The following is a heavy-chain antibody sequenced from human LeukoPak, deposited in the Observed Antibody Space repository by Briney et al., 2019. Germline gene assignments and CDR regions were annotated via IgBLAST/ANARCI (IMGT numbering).Heavy chain of an antibody. J-gene: IGHJ4*02. Sequence: ASVKVSCKASGYTFTGYYMHWVRQAPGQGLEWMGWIYPNSGATKYAQKFQGRVTMTRDTSTSTAYMKLSGLRSDDTAVYYCGTLLSNGPFDYWGQGSLVTVSS. CDR2: IYPNSGAT. CDR3: GTLLSNGPFDY. CDR1: GYTFTGYY. V-gene: IGHV1-2*02.